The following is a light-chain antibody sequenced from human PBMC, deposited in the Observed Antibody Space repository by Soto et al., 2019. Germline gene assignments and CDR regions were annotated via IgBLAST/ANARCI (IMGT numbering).Light chain of an antibody. CDR2: GAS. CDR3: QQYNIWPLT. Sequence: EVVMTQSPATLSVSPGERATLSCRASQSVSSLLDWYQQKPGQAPRLLIYGASTRATGIPDRFSASGSETEFALTISSLQSGDFAVYYCQQYNIWPLTFGGGTKVEIK. V-gene: IGKV3-15*01. CDR1: QSVSSL. J-gene: IGKJ4*01.